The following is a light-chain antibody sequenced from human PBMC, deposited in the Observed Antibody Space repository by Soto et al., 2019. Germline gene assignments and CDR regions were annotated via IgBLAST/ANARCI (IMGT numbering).Light chain of an antibody. Sequence: EIVMTQSPGTLSVSPGERATLSCRASQSDSSNLAWYQQKPGQAPRLLIYGASTRATGIPARFSGSGSGTEFTLTISSLQSEDFAVFYCQQYNNWPPLTFGGGTKVEIK. CDR3: QQYNNWPPLT. CDR1: QSDSSN. J-gene: IGKJ4*01. CDR2: GAS. V-gene: IGKV3-15*01.